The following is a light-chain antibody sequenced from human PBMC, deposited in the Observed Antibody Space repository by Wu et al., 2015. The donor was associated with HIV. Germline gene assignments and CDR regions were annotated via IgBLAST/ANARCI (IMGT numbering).Light chain of an antibody. J-gene: IGKJ5*01. V-gene: IGKV3D-20*02. Sequence: EIVLTQSPGILSLSPGERATLSCRASQSVSFNYLAWYQQKPGQAPRLLMYSASTRATGTPDRFIGSGSGTDFTLAISRLEPEDFAVYYCQQRTNWPITFGQGTRLE. CDR2: SAS. CDR1: QSVSFNY. CDR3: QQRTNWPIT.